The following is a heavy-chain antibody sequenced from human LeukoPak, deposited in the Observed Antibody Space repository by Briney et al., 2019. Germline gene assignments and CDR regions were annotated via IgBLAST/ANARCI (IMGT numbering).Heavy chain of an antibody. J-gene: IGHJ6*02. CDR3: AKTSQGHPPYYCSMDV. CDR1: GLTFSSYA. V-gene: IGHV3-23*01. Sequence: GASLRLSCAASGLTFSSYAMIWVRQAPGKGLEWVSAIGGSGTSTFYADSVKGRFTISRDNSKNTLYLQMNSLRAEDTAVYYCAKTSQGHPPYYCSMDVWGQGTTVTVSS. CDR2: IGGSGTST.